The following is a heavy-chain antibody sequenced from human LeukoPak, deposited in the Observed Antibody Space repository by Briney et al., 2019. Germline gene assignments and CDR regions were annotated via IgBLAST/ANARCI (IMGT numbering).Heavy chain of an antibody. V-gene: IGHV3-11*04. D-gene: IGHD4-17*01. Sequence: SGGSLRLSCAASGFTFSDYYMSWIRQASGKGLEWVSYISSSGSTIYYADSVKGRFTISRDNAKNSLYLQMNSLRAEDTAVYYCAKATGYGDYVDYWGQGTLVTVSS. CDR3: AKATGYGDYVDY. CDR1: GFTFSDYY. CDR2: ISSSGSTI. J-gene: IGHJ4*02.